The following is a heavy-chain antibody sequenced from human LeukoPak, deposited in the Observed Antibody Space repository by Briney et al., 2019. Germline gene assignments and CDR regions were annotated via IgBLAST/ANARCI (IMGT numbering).Heavy chain of an antibody. J-gene: IGHJ4*02. D-gene: IGHD3-10*01. V-gene: IGHV4-39*01. CDR2: IYYSGIT. Sequence: PSETLSLTCTVSGGSISSSSYYWGWIRQPPGKGLEWIVSIYYSGITYYNPSLKSRVTISIDTSKNQFSLKLSSVTAADTAVYYCARHARETYYYGSASPPIDYWGQGTLVTVSS. CDR1: GGSISSSSYY. CDR3: ARHARETYYYGSASPPIDY.